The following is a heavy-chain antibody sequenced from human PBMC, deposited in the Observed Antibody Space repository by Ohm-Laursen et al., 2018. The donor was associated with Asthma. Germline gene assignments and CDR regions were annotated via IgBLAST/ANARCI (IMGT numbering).Heavy chain of an antibody. V-gene: IGHV3-53*01. D-gene: IGHD3-10*01. CDR2: IYPGGAT. CDR3: ARGQGGGDISGSDPFDL. CDR1: GFSVSRHF. Sequence: GSLRLSCTAFGFSVSRHFMNWIRQGPEKGLEWVSDIYPGGATFYADSVKGRFTISRDDSKNTLNLQMSSLRGDDTAVYYCARGQGGGDISGSDPFDLWGQGTTVIVSS. J-gene: IGHJ3*01.